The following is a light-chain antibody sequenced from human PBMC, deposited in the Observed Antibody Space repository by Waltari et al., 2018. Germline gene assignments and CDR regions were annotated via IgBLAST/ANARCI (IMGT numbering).Light chain of an antibody. V-gene: IGLV1-40*01. CDR3: QSYGSSLSGSGV. CDR2: GNG. CDR1: SSNIGAGYD. J-gene: IGLJ3*02. Sequence: QSVLTQPPSVSGAPGQRVTISCTGSSSNIGAGYDVHWYQQLPGTAPKLLIDGNGNRPSGVPDRYSGSKAGTSASLAITGLQAEDEADYYCQSYGSSLSGSGVFGGGTKLTVL.